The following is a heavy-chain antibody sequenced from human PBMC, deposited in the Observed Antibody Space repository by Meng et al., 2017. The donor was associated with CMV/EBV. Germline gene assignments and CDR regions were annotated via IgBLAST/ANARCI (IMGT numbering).Heavy chain of an antibody. CDR2: IRSKANSYAT. CDR1: GFTFSGSA. V-gene: IGHV3-73*01. D-gene: IGHD3-3*01. CDR3: TRPTLWSGYYSGY. J-gene: IGHJ4*02. Sequence: GGSLRLSCAASGFTFSGSAMHWVRQASGKGLEWVGRIRSKANSYATAYAASVKGRFTISRDDSKNTAYLQMNSLKTEDTAMYYCTRPTLWSGYYSGYWGQGTLVTVSS.